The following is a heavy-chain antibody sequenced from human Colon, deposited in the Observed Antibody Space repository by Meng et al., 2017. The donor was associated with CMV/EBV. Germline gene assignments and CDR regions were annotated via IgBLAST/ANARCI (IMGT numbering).Heavy chain of an antibody. CDR3: TSSRGNSGSYYEIDT. Sequence: FTFSSAWMNWVRPAPGKGLEWVGRIKSRTEGVTVDYAATVKDRFTISRQDSTDTLYLQMNSLKTDDTAVYYCTSSRGNSGSYYEIDTWGQGTLVTVSS. J-gene: IGHJ4*02. CDR1: FTFSSAW. CDR2: IKSRTEGVTV. D-gene: IGHD1-26*01. V-gene: IGHV3-15*05.